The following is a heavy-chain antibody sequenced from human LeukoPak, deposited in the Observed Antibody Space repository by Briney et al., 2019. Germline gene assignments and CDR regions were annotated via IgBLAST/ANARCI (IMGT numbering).Heavy chain of an antibody. Sequence: KSSGTLSLTCAVSGGSISSSNWWSWVRQPPGKGLEWIGEIYHSGSTNYNPSLKSRVTISVDKSKNQFSLKLSSVTAADTAVYYCARVMVYADTLGYFDYWGQGTLVTVSS. CDR2: IYHSGST. CDR1: GGSISSSNW. V-gene: IGHV4-4*02. D-gene: IGHD2-8*01. J-gene: IGHJ4*02. CDR3: ARVMVYADTLGYFDY.